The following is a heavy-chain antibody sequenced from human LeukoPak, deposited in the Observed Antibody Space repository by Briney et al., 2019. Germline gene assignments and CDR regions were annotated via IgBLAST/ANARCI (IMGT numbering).Heavy chain of an antibody. D-gene: IGHD5-18*01. CDR1: GYTFISYA. J-gene: IGHJ4*02. CDR3: ARDAAMALLDY. Sequence: GASVKVSCKASGYTFISYAMYWVRQAPGQRLEWMGWINAGNGDTKYSQKFQGRVTITRDTSASTAYMELGSLRSEDTAVYYCARDAAMALLDYWGQGTLVTVSS. CDR2: INAGNGDT. V-gene: IGHV1-3*01.